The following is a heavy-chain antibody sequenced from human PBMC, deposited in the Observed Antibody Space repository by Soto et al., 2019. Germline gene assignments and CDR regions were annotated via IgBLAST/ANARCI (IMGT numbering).Heavy chain of an antibody. J-gene: IGHJ5*02. CDR2: ISSSSTYI. CDR3: ARDSSRCSSTSCFNWFDP. CDR1: GFTFSSYG. D-gene: IGHD2-2*01. Sequence: GGSLRLSCAASGFTFSSYGMNWVRQAPGKGLEWVSSISSSSTYIYYADSVKGRFTISRDNAKNSLYLQMNSLRAEDTAVYYWARDSSRCSSTSCFNWFDPWGQGTLVTVSS. V-gene: IGHV3-21*01.